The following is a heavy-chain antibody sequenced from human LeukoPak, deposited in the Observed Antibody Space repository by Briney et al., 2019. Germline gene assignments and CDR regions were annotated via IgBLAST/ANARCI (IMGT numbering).Heavy chain of an antibody. CDR1: GYTFSSHG. Sequence: RGSLRLSWAAAGYTFSSHGLTWVRQAPGKGLEWVSTINGAGDNTYYAETVKGRFTISRDNSKNTLYLQMHSLRAEDTAIYYCAKVSVCYGCYLDYWGQGTPVTVSS. D-gene: IGHD2-8*01. J-gene: IGHJ4*02. CDR2: INGAGDNT. V-gene: IGHV3-23*01. CDR3: AKVSVCYGCYLDY.